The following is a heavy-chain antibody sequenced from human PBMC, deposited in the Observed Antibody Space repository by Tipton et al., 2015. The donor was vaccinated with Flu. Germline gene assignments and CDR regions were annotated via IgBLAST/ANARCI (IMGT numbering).Heavy chain of an antibody. Sequence: QVQLVQSGGGLVQPGGSLRLSCAASGFIFSTYGMHWVRQAPGKGLEWVAVIWYDGSNKYYADSVKGRFTISRDNAKNSLYLQMNSLRAEDTAVYYCAREEGHYYDTSGFFDYWGQGTLVTVSS. CDR3: AREEGHYYDTSGFFDY. D-gene: IGHD3-22*01. CDR1: GFIFSTYG. CDR2: IWYDGSNK. J-gene: IGHJ4*02. V-gene: IGHV3-33*01.